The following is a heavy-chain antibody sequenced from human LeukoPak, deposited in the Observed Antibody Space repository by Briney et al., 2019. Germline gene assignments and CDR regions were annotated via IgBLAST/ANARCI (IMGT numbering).Heavy chain of an antibody. D-gene: IGHD4-23*01. V-gene: IGHV1-3*01. J-gene: IGHJ4*02. CDR1: GYTFTSYA. CDR3: AKDLPPWSYGGNPEVDY. CDR2: INAGNGNT. Sequence: GASVKVSCKASGYTFTSYAMHWVRQAPGQRLEWMGWINAGNGNTKYSQKFQGRVTITRDTSASTAYMELSSLRSEDTAVYYCAKDLPPWSYGGNPEVDYWGQGALVTVSS.